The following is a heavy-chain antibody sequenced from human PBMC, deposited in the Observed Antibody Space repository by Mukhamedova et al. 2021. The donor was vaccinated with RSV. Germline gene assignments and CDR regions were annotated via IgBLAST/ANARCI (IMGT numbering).Heavy chain of an antibody. J-gene: IGHJ6*01. CDR3: ARRVSSGYYGYYYYGMDV. Sequence: TNYSPSFQGHVTIPADKSISTAYLQWSSLKASDTAMYYCARRVSSGYYGYYYYGMDVWGQGTTVTVSS. V-gene: IGHV5-10-1*01. CDR2: T. D-gene: IGHD3-22*01.